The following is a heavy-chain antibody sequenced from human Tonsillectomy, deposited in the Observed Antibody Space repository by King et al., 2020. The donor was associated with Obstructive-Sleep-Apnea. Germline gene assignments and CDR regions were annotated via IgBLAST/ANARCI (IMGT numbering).Heavy chain of an antibody. J-gene: IGHJ4*02. CDR1: GGSISSGDYY. CDR2: IYYSGST. CDR3: ARGANRDYSDSSGLDY. Sequence: VQLQESGPGLVKPSQTLSLTCTVSGGSISSGDYYWSWIRQPPGKGLEWIGYIYYSGSTYYNPSLKSRVTISVDTSKNQFSLKLSSVTAADTAVYYCARGANRDYSDSSGLDYWGQGTLVTVSS. D-gene: IGHD3-22*01. V-gene: IGHV4-30-4*01.